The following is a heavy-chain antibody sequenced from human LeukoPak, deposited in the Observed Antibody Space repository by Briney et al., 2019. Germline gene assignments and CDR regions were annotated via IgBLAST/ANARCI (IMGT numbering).Heavy chain of an antibody. Sequence: GGPLRLSCAASGFTFSSYSMNWVRQAPGKGLEWVSSISSSSSYIYYADSVKGRFTISRDNAKNSLYLQMSSLRAEDTAVYYCARGSSGYKIGYWGQGTLVTVSS. CDR1: GFTFSSYS. CDR2: ISSSSSYI. J-gene: IGHJ4*02. D-gene: IGHD5-12*01. V-gene: IGHV3-21*01. CDR3: ARGSSGYKIGY.